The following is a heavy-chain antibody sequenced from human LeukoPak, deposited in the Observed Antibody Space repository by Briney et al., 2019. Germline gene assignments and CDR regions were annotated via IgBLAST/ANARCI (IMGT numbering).Heavy chain of an antibody. V-gene: IGHV3-74*01. CDR1: GFTFSSYW. J-gene: IGHJ6*02. D-gene: IGHD6-13*01. Sequence: GGSLRLSCAASGFTFSSYWMHWVRQAPGKGLVWVSRINSDGSSTSYADSVKGRFTISRDNAKNTLYLQMNSLRDEDTAVYYCARDLEYSSSWYYYYYYGMDVWGQGTTVTVSS. CDR2: INSDGSST. CDR3: ARDLEYSSSWYYYYYYGMDV.